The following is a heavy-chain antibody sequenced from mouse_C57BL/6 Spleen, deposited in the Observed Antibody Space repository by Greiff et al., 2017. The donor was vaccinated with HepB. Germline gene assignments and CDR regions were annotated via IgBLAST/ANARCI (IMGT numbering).Heavy chain of an antibody. CDR3: ARGIYYYGSSYWYFDV. CDR1: GFTFSSYG. D-gene: IGHD1-1*01. CDR2: ISSGGSYT. Sequence: EVQLVESGGDLVKPGGSLKLSCAASGFTFSSYGMSWVRQTPDKRLEWVATISSGGSYTYYPDSVKGRFTISRDNAKNTLYLQMSSLKSEDTAMYYCARGIYYYGSSYWYFDVWGTGTTVTVSS. V-gene: IGHV5-6*01. J-gene: IGHJ1*03.